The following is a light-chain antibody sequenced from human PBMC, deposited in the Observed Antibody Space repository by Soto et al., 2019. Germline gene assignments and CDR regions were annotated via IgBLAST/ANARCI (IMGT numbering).Light chain of an antibody. J-gene: IGKJ3*01. CDR1: QSVLYSSNNKDY. Sequence: DIVMTQSPDSLAVSLGERATINCKSSQSVLYSSNNKDYLAWYQQKPGQPPKLLIYWASTRESGVPDRFSGSGSGTDFTLTINSLQAEDVAVYYCQQYYTTPITFGPGIKVDIK. CDR2: WAS. CDR3: QQYYTTPIT. V-gene: IGKV4-1*01.